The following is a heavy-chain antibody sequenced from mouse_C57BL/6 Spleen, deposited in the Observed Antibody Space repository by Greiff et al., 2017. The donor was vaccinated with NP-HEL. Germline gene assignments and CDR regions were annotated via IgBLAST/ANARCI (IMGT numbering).Heavy chain of an antibody. CDR3: ARGVERDWYFDV. Sequence: QVQLQQPGTELVKPGASVKLSCKASGYTFTSYWMHWVKQRPGQGLEWIGIINPSNGGTTYNEKFKSKATLTVDKSSSTAYMQLSSLTSEDSAVYYCARGVERDWYFDVWGTGTTVTVSS. D-gene: IGHD1-1*02. CDR1: GYTFTSYW. J-gene: IGHJ1*03. V-gene: IGHV1-53*01. CDR2: INPSNGGT.